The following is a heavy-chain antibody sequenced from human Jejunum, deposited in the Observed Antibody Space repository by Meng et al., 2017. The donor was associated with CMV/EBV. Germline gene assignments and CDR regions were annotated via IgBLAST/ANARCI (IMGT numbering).Heavy chain of an antibody. V-gene: IGHV4-4*07. J-gene: IGHJ4*02. CDR2: IYSNGAT. D-gene: IGHD3-10*01. Sequence: VQLQESGPGLEKPSETLYFSCTASGGSFTDYYWSWIRQPAGKGLEWIGRIYSNGATNYNPPHKSRVTMSVDTSKNQFSLKLSSVTAADTAVYFCARDMHREVVIQDYWGQGTLVTVSS. CDR1: GGSFTDYY. CDR3: ARDMHREVVIQDY.